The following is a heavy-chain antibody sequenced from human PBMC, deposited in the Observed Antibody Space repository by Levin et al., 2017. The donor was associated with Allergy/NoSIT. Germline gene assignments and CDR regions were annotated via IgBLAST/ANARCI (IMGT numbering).Heavy chain of an antibody. J-gene: IGHJ6*02. Sequence: PGGSLRLSCAASGFTFSSYGMHWVRQAPGKGLEWVAVIWYDGSNKYYADSVKGRFTISRDNSKNTLYLQMNSLRAEDTAVYYCARTNGGMIVSRGMDVWGQGTTVTVSS. CDR1: GFTFSSYG. D-gene: IGHD3-22*01. V-gene: IGHV3-33*01. CDR2: IWYDGSNK. CDR3: ARTNGGMIVSRGMDV.